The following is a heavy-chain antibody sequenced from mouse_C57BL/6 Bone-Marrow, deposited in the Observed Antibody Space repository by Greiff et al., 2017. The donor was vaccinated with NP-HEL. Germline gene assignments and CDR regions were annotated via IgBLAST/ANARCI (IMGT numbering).Heavy chain of an antibody. D-gene: IGHD1-1*01. J-gene: IGHJ1*03. CDR2: FYPGSGSI. V-gene: IGHV1-62-2*01. CDR3: ARHGDYFGSIYGYFDV. CDR1: GYTFTEYT. Sequence: QVQLQQSGAELVKPGASVKLSCKASGYTFTEYTIHWVKQRSGQGLEWIGWFYPGSGSIKYNEKFKDKATMTADKSSSTDHMELSRVTSEDSAVYFCARHGDYFGSIYGYFDVWGTGTTVTVSS.